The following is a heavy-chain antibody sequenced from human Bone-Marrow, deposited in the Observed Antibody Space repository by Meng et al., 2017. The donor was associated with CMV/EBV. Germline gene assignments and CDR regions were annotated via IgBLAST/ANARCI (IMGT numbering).Heavy chain of an antibody. D-gene: IGHD5-24*01. V-gene: IGHV1-69*05. CDR1: GGTFSSYA. CDR2: IIPIFGTA. CDR3: AREGVEMATIAQPYFDY. Sequence: SVKVSCKASGGTFSSYAISWVRQAPGQGLEWMGGIIPIFGTANYAQKFQGRVTITTDESTSTAYMELSSLRSEDTAVYYCAREGVEMATIAQPYFDYWGQGTLVTIYS. J-gene: IGHJ4*02.